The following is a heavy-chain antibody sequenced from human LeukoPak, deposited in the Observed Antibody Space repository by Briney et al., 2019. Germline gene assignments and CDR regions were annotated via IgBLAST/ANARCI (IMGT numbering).Heavy chain of an antibody. V-gene: IGHV3-48*03. D-gene: IGHD5-18*01. Sequence: GGSLRLSCVASGFIFSDLEMHWVRQAPGKGLEWISFISETGSTIYYADSVTGRFTISRDNAKNSLYLQMDSLRVEDTALYYCVRGYTPDYWGQGALVTVSS. CDR3: VRGYTPDY. J-gene: IGHJ4*02. CDR1: GFIFSDLE. CDR2: ISETGSTI.